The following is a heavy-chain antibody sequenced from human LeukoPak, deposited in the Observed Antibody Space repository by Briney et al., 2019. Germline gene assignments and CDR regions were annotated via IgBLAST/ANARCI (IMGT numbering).Heavy chain of an antibody. D-gene: IGHD3-10*01. CDR3: ARGPYYGSGRRGYYFDY. V-gene: IGHV1-2*02. J-gene: IGHJ4*02. Sequence: GASVKVSCKASGYTFTGYYMHWVRQAPGQGLEWMGWINPNSGGTNYAQKFQGRVNMTRDTSISTAYMERSRLRSDDTAVYYCARGPYYGSGRRGYYFDYWGQGTLVTVSS. CDR1: GYTFTGYY. CDR2: INPNSGGT.